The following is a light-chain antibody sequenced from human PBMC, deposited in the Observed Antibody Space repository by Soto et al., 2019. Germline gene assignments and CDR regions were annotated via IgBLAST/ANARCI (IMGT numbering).Light chain of an antibody. V-gene: IGLV2-14*01. J-gene: IGLJ1*01. CDR1: SSDVGTYHY. CDR2: EVT. Sequence: QSALTQPASVSASPGQSITISCTGASSDVGTYHYVSWYQHHPGKPPKLLIHEVTHRPPGVAARFSGSKSGNTASLTISGLQAEDEAVYYCSSYRKSNTLVFGTGNKVTV. CDR3: SSYRKSNTLV.